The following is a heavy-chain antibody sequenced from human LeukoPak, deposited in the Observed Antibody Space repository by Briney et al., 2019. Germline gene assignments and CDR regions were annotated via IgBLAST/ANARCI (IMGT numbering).Heavy chain of an antibody. CDR1: GYTFTSYD. Sequence: SVKVSCKASGYTFTSYDINWVRQAPGQGLEWMGGIIPIFGTANYAQKFQGRVTITTDESTSTAYMELSSLRSEDTAVYYCARVREWIFGVVIIGYYYYMDVWGKGTTVTVSS. CDR3: ARVREWIFGVVIIGYYYYMDV. CDR2: IIPIFGTA. V-gene: IGHV1-69*05. J-gene: IGHJ6*03. D-gene: IGHD3-3*01.